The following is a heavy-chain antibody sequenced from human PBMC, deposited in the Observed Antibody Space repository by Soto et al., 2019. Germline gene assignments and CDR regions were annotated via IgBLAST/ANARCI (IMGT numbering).Heavy chain of an antibody. D-gene: IGHD3-3*01. CDR1: GFTVSSNY. Sequence: GGSLRLSCAASGFTVSSNYMSWVRQAPGKGLEWVSVIYSGGSTYYADSVKGRFTISRANSKNTLYLQMNSLRAEDTAVYYCARWPPITIFGVVIQYYYMDVWGKGTTVTVSS. CDR3: ARWPPITIFGVVIQYYYMDV. CDR2: IYSGGST. V-gene: IGHV3-66*01. J-gene: IGHJ6*03.